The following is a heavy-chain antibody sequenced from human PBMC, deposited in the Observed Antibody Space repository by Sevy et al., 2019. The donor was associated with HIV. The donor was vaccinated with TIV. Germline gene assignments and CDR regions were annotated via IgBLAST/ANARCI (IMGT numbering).Heavy chain of an antibody. V-gene: IGHV1-2*06. Sequence: ASVKVSCKASGYTFTDEYLHWVRQAPGQGLEWIGRIFPNSGVTKSAQRFRGRVTMTRDTSISTAYMDWSGLRSDDTAVYYCARDAGGGTTNSCLDVWGQGTTVTVSS. CDR1: GYTFTDEY. CDR3: ARDAGGGTTNSCLDV. D-gene: IGHD1-7*01. CDR2: IFPNSGVT. J-gene: IGHJ6*02.